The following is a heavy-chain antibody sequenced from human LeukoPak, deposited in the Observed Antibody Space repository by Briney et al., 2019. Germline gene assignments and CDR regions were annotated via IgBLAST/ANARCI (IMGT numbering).Heavy chain of an antibody. D-gene: IGHD3-10*01. J-gene: IGHJ4*02. CDR1: GGSISSYY. Sequence: SETLSLTCTVSGGSISSYYWSWIRQPPGKGLEWIGYIYCSGSTNYNPSLKSRVTISVDTSKNQFSLKLSSVTAADTAVYYCARGYGSGSYPLDYWGQGTLVTVSS. CDR3: ARGYGSGSYPLDY. CDR2: IYCSGST. V-gene: IGHV4-59*01.